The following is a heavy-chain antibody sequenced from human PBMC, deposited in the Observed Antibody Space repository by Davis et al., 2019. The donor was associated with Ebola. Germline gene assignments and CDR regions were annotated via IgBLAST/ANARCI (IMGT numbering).Heavy chain of an antibody. J-gene: IGHJ4*02. Sequence: GSLRLSCTVSGGSISSSSYYWGWIRQPPGKGLEWIGSIYYSGSTYYNPSLKSRVTISVDTSKNQFSLQLSSVTDADTAVYYCARLRRGSSVDYWGQGTLVTVSS. CDR3: ARLRRGSSVDY. D-gene: IGHD6-6*01. CDR1: GGSISSSSYY. V-gene: IGHV4-39*01. CDR2: IYYSGST.